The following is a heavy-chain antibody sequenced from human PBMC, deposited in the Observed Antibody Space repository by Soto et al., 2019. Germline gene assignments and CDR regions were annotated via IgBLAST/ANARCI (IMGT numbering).Heavy chain of an antibody. CDR2: IWYDGSNK. D-gene: IGHD1-26*01. CDR3: ARAVGPFDY. CDR1: GFIFSTYG. V-gene: IGHV3-33*01. J-gene: IGHJ4*02. Sequence: GGSLRLSCAASGFIFSTYGMHWVRQAPGKGLEWVAVIWYDGSNKYYADSVKGRFTISRDNSKNTLYLQMNSLRAEDTAVYYCARAVGPFDYWGQGTLVTVSS.